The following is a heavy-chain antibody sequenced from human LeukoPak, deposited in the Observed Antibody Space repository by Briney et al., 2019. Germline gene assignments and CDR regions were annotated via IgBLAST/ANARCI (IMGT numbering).Heavy chain of an antibody. CDR3: ARGRRNEAVAGT. J-gene: IGHJ4*02. CDR1: GGTFSNYA. CDR2: MNPNSGNT. V-gene: IGHV1-8*02. D-gene: IGHD6-19*01. Sequence: ASVKVSCXASGGTFSNYAISWVRQANGQGLEWMAWMNPNSGNTGYAQKFQGRVTMTRNTSISTAYMELSSLRSEDTAVYYCARGRRNEAVAGTWGQGTLVTVSS.